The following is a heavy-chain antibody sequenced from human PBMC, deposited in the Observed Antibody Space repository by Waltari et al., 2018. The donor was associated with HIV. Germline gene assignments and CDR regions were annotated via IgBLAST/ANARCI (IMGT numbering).Heavy chain of an antibody. D-gene: IGHD6-19*01. CDR1: GFTFSSFA. V-gene: IGHV3-33*08. J-gene: IGHJ4*02. Sequence: QVHLVESGGGVVQPGRSLRLSCVASGFTFSSFAMHWVRQTPGKGLEWLAGIWYDGSNENYADSVKGRFTISRDNSMDTLYLEMMSLRADDTAKYYCAKVGSSGPLDHWGQGTLVTVSP. CDR2: IWYDGSNE. CDR3: AKVGSSGPLDH.